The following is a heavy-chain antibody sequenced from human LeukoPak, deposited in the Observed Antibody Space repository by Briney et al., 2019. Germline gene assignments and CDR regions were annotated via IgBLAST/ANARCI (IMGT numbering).Heavy chain of an antibody. J-gene: IGHJ5*02. CDR2: IIPIFGTA. D-gene: IGHD1-1*01. CDR3: ARDGSQGSLGWFDP. Sequence: SVKVSCKASGGTFSSYAISWVRQAPGQGLEWMGGIIPIFGTANYAQKFQGRVTITADESTSTAYMELSSLRSEDTAVYYCARDGSQGSLGWFDPWGQGALVTVSS. CDR1: GGTFSSYA. V-gene: IGHV1-69*13.